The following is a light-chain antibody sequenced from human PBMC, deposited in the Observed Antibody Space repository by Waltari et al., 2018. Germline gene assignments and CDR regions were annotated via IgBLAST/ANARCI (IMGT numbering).Light chain of an antibody. Sequence: DIQLTKSPSTLSASVGDSVTISCLASQDIGTYLAWYQQKPGKAPKVLIYKASTLQSGVSSRFSGSGSGTDFTLTISSLQPDDFAIYYCLQYNVYVRTFGHGTKVEIK. CDR2: KAS. J-gene: IGKJ2*01. V-gene: IGKV1-5*03. CDR1: QDIGTY. CDR3: LQYNVYVRT.